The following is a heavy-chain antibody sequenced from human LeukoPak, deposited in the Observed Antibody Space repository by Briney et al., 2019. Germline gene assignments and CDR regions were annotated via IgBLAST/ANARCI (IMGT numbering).Heavy chain of an antibody. Sequence: HGESLKISCKGSGYSFTNYWIGWVRQMPGKGLEWMGIIYPSDSDTRYSPSFQGQVTISADKSISTAYLQWSSLRASDSAMYYCARLPQSVYFDYWGQGTLVTVSS. J-gene: IGHJ4*02. CDR3: ARLPQSVYFDY. CDR1: GYSFTNYW. CDR2: IYPSDSDT. V-gene: IGHV5-51*01.